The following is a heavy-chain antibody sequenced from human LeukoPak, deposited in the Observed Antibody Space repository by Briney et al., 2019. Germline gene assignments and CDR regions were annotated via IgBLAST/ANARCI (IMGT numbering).Heavy chain of an antibody. CDR1: GGSFSGYY. CDR2: INHSGST. D-gene: IGHD3-22*01. V-gene: IGHV4-34*01. Sequence: PSETLSLTCAVYGGSFSGYYWSWIRQPPGKGLEWIGEINHSGSTNYNPSLKSRVTISVDTSKNQFSLKLSSVTAADTAVYYCARGGGWLKRWFDPWGQGTLVTVSS. J-gene: IGHJ5*02. CDR3: ARGGGWLKRWFDP.